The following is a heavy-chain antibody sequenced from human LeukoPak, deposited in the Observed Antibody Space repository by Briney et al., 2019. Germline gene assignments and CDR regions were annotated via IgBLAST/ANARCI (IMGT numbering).Heavy chain of an antibody. CDR2: VYSGGST. V-gene: IGHV3-66*01. CDR1: GFTVSSNY. Sequence: PGGSLRLSCAAPGFTVSSNYMGWVRQAPGKGLEWVSVVYSGGSTYYADSVKGRFTISRDNSKNTLYLQMNSLRAEDTAVYYCARARSSYGYGDAFDIWGQGTMVTVSS. CDR3: ARARSSYGYGDAFDI. D-gene: IGHD5-18*01. J-gene: IGHJ3*02.